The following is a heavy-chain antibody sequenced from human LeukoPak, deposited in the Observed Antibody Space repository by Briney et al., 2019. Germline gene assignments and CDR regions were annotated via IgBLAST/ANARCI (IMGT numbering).Heavy chain of an antibody. D-gene: IGHD6-6*01. CDR3: ARDWGAYSSSPLFGY. Sequence: ASVKVSCKASGYTFTGYYMHWVRQAPGQGLEWMGWINPNSGGTNYAQKFQGRVTMTRDTSISTAYMELSRLRSDDTAVYYCARDWGAYSSSPLFGYWGQGTLVTVSS. V-gene: IGHV1-2*02. J-gene: IGHJ4*02. CDR1: GYTFTGYY. CDR2: INPNSGGT.